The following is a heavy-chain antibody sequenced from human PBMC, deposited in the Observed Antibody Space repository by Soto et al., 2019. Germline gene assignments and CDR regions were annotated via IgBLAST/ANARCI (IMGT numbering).Heavy chain of an antibody. V-gene: IGHV3-23*01. D-gene: IGHD4-4*01. J-gene: IGHJ6*02. CDR3: AKVRSNLYYYYGMDV. CDR1: GFTFTSHA. Sequence: DGQLLESGGGLVQPGASLRLSCAASGFTFTSHAINWVRQAPGKGLEWVSAISSSGGTTYYADSVKGRFTISRDNSKNTLYLQMNSLRAEDTAVYFCAKVRSNLYYYYGMDVWGQGTTVTVSS. CDR2: ISSSGGTT.